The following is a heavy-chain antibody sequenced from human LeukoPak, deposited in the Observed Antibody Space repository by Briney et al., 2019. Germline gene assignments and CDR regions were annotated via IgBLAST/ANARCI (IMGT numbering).Heavy chain of an antibody. CDR3: ASHRPYGTFDY. CDR1: GGSISSGSYY. CDR2: IYTSGST. D-gene: IGHD4-17*01. J-gene: IGHJ4*02. Sequence: SQTLSLTCTISGGSISSGSYYWSWIRQPAGKGLEWIGRIYTSGSTNYNPSLKSRVTISVDTSKNQFSLKLSSVTAADTAVYYCASHRPYGTFDYWGQGTLVTVSS. V-gene: IGHV4-61*02.